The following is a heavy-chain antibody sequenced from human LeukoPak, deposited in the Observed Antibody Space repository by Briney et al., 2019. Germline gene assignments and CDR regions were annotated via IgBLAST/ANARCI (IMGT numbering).Heavy chain of an antibody. D-gene: IGHD3-3*01. CDR2: IYTSGST. Sequence: PSQTLSLNCTVSGGSISSGSYYWSWIRQPAGKRLWWIGRIYTSGSTNYNPSLKSRVTISVDTSKNQFSLKLSSVTAADTAVYYCARDYDFWSGDMDVWGKGTTVTVSS. V-gene: IGHV4-61*02. J-gene: IGHJ6*03. CDR1: GGSISSGSYY. CDR3: ARDYDFWSGDMDV.